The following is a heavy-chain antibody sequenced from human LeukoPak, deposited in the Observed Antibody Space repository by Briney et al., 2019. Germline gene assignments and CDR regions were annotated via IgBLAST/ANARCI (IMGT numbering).Heavy chain of an antibody. CDR2: ISSSSTTI. V-gene: IGHV3-48*01. Sequence: GGSLRLSCTASGFTFGDYAMSWFRQAPGKGLEWVSYISSSSTTIYYADSVKGRFTISRDNAKNSLYLQMNSLRAEDTAVYYCAIIYLIVGATTFDYWGQGTLVTVSS. CDR1: GFTFGDYA. J-gene: IGHJ4*02. CDR3: AIIYLIVGATTFDY. D-gene: IGHD1-26*01.